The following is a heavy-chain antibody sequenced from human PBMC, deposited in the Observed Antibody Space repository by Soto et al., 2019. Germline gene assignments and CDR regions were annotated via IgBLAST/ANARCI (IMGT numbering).Heavy chain of an antibody. V-gene: IGHV1-46*02. CDR2: ISPSDGSP. J-gene: IGHJ4*02. D-gene: IGHD2-2*01. CDR1: GYIFNNYY. Sequence: QVQLVQSGAEVKRPGASVKVSCKASGYIFNNYYIHWVRQAPGKGLDWLGIISPSDGSPTYAQRFQGRVNMTRDTYPSTVYMELGSLRSDDTAVFYCVTGDFYAGSADYWGQGTLVTVSS. CDR3: VTGDFYAGSADY.